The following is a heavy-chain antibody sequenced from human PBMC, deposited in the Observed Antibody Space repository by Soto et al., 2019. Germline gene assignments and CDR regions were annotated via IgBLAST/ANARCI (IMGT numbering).Heavy chain of an antibody. D-gene: IGHD5-18*01. CDR3: TSTVDTTMVTWALGN. Sequence: QVQLVESGGGVVQPGRSLRLSCAAPRFIFISYGMHWVRQAPGKGLEWLAVTSYDGNNKYYGDSVKGRFTISRDESKNKLYLQMNSLSPEDTAVYYCTSTVDTTMVTWALGNRGQDTLVTVSA. V-gene: IGHV3-30*03. CDR2: TSYDGNNK. CDR1: RFIFISYG. J-gene: IGHJ1*01.